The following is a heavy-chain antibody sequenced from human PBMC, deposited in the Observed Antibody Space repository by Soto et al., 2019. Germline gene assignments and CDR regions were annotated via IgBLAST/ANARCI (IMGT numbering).Heavy chain of an antibody. CDR1: GGSISSYY. CDR2: IYTSGST. CDR3: ARDQNYDFWSGFHGMDV. D-gene: IGHD3-3*01. J-gene: IGHJ6*02. V-gene: IGHV4-4*07. Sequence: SETLSLTCTVSGGSISSYYWSWIRQPAGKGLEWIGRIYTSGSTNYNPSLKSRVTMSVAPSKNQFSLKLSSVTAAAPAVYYCARDQNYDFWSGFHGMDVWGQGTTVTVSS.